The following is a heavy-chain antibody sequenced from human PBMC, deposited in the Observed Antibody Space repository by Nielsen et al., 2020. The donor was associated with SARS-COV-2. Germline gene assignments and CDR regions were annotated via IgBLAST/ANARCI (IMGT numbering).Heavy chain of an antibody. V-gene: IGHV2-70*01. Sequence: SGPTLVKPTQTLTLTCTFSGFSLSTSGMCVSWIRQPPGKALEWLALIDWDDDKYYSTSLKTRLTISKDTSKNQVVLTMTNMDPVDTAMYYCARATLSGYALEGNYYYYGMDVWGQGTTVTVSS. D-gene: IGHD5-12*01. CDR2: IDWDDDK. J-gene: IGHJ6*02. CDR1: GFSLSTSGMC. CDR3: ARATLSGYALEGNYYYYGMDV.